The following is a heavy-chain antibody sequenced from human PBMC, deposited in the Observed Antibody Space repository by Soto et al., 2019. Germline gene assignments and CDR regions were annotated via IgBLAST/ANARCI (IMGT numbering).Heavy chain of an antibody. CDR3: SRGSFGYYGP. J-gene: IGHJ5*02. V-gene: IGHV3-49*04. D-gene: IGHD2-2*03. Sequence: PGGSLRLSCNCSGFRFSEHAMTWVRQAPGKGLEWVGFIRNTPHGGTTDYAASVRGRFTISRDDSASIAYLQMNSLKTEDSGLYYCSRGSFGYYGPWGPGTLVTVSS. CDR2: IRNTPHGGTT. CDR1: GFRFSEHA.